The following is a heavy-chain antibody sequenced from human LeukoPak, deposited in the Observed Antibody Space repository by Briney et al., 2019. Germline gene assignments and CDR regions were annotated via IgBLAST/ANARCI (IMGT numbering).Heavy chain of an antibody. Sequence: GGSLRLSCAASGFTFSDYYMSWIRQAPGKGLEWVSYISSSGSTIYYADSVKGRFTISRGNAKNSLYLQMNSLRAEDTAVYYCARSYCSSTSCYDWYFDLWGRGTLVTVSS. V-gene: IGHV3-11*01. CDR2: ISSSGSTI. J-gene: IGHJ2*01. CDR3: ARSYCSSTSCYDWYFDL. D-gene: IGHD2-2*01. CDR1: GFTFSDYY.